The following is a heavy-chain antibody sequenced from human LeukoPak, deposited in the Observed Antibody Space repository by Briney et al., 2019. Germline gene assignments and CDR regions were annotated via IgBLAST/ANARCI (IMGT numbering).Heavy chain of an antibody. J-gene: IGHJ4*02. CDR3: ARALISGYCSSTSCYGFDY. Sequence: PGGSLRLSCAASGFTFSDYYMNWVRQASGKELEWVSSISSRSTIYYADSVKGRFTISRDNAKNSLYLQMKSLRAEDTAVYYCARALISGYCSSTSCYGFDYWGQGTLVTVSS. CDR1: GFTFSDYY. CDR2: ISSRSTI. D-gene: IGHD2-2*01. V-gene: IGHV3-69-1*02.